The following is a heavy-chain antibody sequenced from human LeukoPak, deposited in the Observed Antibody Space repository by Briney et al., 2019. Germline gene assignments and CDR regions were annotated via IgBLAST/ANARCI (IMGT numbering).Heavy chain of an antibody. CDR1: GFTFSSYA. Sequence: PGGSLRLSCAASGFTFSSYAMHWVRQAPGKGLEWVAVISYDGSNKYYADSVKGRFTISRDNSKNTRYLQMNSLRAEDTAVYYCARDGENYDSSGYYYSSFDYWGQGTLVTVSS. CDR2: ISYDGSNK. D-gene: IGHD3-22*01. V-gene: IGHV3-30-3*01. CDR3: ARDGENYDSSGYYYSSFDY. J-gene: IGHJ4*02.